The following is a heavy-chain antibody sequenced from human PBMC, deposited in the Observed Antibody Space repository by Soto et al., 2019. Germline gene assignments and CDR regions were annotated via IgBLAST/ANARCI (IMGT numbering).Heavy chain of an antibody. J-gene: IGHJ5*02. V-gene: IGHV3-30*18. CDR2: ISYDGNNK. D-gene: IGHD2-15*01. CDR3: AKDRGYGYSNWFDP. Sequence: PGGSLRLSCAASGFTFSSYGMHWVRQAPGKGLEWAAVISYDGNNKYYADSVKGRFTISRDNSKNTLYLQMNSLRAEDTAVYYCAKDRGYGYSNWFDPWGQGTLVTVSS. CDR1: GFTFSSYG.